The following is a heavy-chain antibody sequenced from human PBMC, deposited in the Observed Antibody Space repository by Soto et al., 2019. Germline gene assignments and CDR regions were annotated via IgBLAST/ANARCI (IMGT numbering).Heavy chain of an antibody. CDR2: IYYSGST. D-gene: IGHD6-13*01. CDR1: GVSISSSSYY. V-gene: IGHV4-39*01. CDR3: ARGSYSSSWYDYYYYYYGMDV. J-gene: IGHJ6*02. Sequence: SETLSLTCTVSGVSISSSSYYWGWIRQPPGKGLEWIGSIYYSGSTYYNPSLKSRVTISVDTSKNQFSLKLSSVTAADTAVYYCARGSYSSSWYDYYYYYYGMDVWGQGTTVTVSS.